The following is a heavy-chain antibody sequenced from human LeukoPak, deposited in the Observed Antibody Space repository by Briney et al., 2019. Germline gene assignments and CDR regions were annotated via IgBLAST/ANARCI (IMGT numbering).Heavy chain of an antibody. Sequence: GGSLRLSCAASGFTFSSYAMSWVRQAPGKGPEWVSAIRPSGDNTYYGDSVKGRFTISRDNSKNTVYLQMNNMRVDDTAVYYCARGRDYGDYARSVRFDPWGQGTLVTVSS. CDR1: GFTFSSYA. V-gene: IGHV3-23*01. D-gene: IGHD4-17*01. CDR2: IRPSGDNT. J-gene: IGHJ5*02. CDR3: ARGRDYGDYARSVRFDP.